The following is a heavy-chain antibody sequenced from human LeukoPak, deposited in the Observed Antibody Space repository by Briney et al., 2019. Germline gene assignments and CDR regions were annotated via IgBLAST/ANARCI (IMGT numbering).Heavy chain of an antibody. CDR2: INLGDSDT. CDR1: GHSFTNHW. Sequence: KFGESLKISCEVSGHSFTNHWIGWVRQMPGKGLEWMGIINLGDSDTKYSPSFQGQVTISLDKSISTAYLQWRSLKASDTAMYYCARRPYGGSPNWFDPWGQGTLVTVSS. D-gene: IGHD1-26*01. CDR3: ARRPYGGSPNWFDP. J-gene: IGHJ5*02. V-gene: IGHV5-51*01.